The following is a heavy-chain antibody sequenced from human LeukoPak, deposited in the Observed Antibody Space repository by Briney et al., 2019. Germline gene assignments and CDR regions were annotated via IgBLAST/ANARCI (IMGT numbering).Heavy chain of an antibody. CDR2: ISFDGRNK. CDR1: GFTFSSYA. Sequence: TGGSLRLSCAASGFTFSSYAMHWVRQAPGKGLEWVAVISFDGRNKYYADSVKGRFTISRDNSKNTLYLQMNSLRAEDTAVHYCVRDVGDIVIVPGYNYFDYWGQGTLVTVSS. CDR3: VRDVGDIVIVPGYNYFDY. V-gene: IGHV3-30*04. D-gene: IGHD2-2*01. J-gene: IGHJ4*02.